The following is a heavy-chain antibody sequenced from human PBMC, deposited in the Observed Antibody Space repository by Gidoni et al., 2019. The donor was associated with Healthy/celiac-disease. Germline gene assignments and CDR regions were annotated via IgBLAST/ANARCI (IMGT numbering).Heavy chain of an antibody. CDR1: GGSISSSSYY. CDR3: ARDPGGGYGDSDY. CDR2: IYYSGST. V-gene: IGHV4-39*07. D-gene: IGHD1-1*01. J-gene: IGHJ4*02. Sequence: QLQLQESGPGLVKPSETLSLTCTVSGGSISSSSYYWGWIRQPPGKGLEWIGSIYYSGSTYYHPSLKSRVTISVDTSKNQFSLKLSSVTAADTAVYYCARDPGGGYGDSDYWGQGTLVTVSS.